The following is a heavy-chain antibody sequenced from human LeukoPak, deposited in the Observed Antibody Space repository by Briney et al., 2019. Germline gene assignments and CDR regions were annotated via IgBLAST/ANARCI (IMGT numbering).Heavy chain of an antibody. V-gene: IGHV4-59*01. Sequence: SETLSLTCTVSGGSISSYYWSWIRQPPGKGLEWIGYIYYSGSTNYNPSLKSRVTISVDTSKNQFSLKLSSVTAADTAVYFCAREADYYDSSGAFDIWGQGTMVTVSS. CDR1: GGSISSYY. CDR2: IYYSGST. J-gene: IGHJ3*02. D-gene: IGHD3-22*01. CDR3: AREADYYDSSGAFDI.